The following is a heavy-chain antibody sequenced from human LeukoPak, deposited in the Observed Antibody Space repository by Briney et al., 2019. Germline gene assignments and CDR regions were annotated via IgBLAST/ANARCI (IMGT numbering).Heavy chain of an antibody. V-gene: IGHV3-30*04. J-gene: IGHJ3*01. CDR3: ARSARGYNYGFDAFEL. Sequence: GRSLRLSCAASGFTFSAYAMPWVRQAPGRGLEWVSLISYGGKNKYYADSVKGRFTISRDNSKNTLYMQMNSLRAEDTAVYYCARSARGYNYGFDAFELRGQGTMVTASS. CDR2: ISYGGKNK. D-gene: IGHD5-18*01. CDR1: GFTFSAYA.